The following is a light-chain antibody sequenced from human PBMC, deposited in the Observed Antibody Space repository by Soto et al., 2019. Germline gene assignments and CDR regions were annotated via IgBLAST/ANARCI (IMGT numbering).Light chain of an antibody. CDR3: NSYTSTSTPYV. CDR1: SSDVGGYRY. Sequence: QSVLTQPASVSGSPGQSITISCTGTSSDVGGYRYVSWFQQHPGKAPKLIIYEVSNRPSGVSNRFSGSKSGNTASLTISGLQAEDDADYYCNSYTSTSTPYVFGTGTKLTVL. J-gene: IGLJ1*01. V-gene: IGLV2-14*01. CDR2: EVS.